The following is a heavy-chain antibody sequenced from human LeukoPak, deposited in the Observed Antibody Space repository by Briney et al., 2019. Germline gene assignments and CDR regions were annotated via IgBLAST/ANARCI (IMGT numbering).Heavy chain of an antibody. V-gene: IGHV4-61*02. CDR3: ARAKPLGYCSGGSCYRTHYFDY. J-gene: IGHJ4*02. CDR1: GGSISSGSYY. CDR2: IYTSGST. Sequence: PSETLSLTCTVSGGSISSGSYYWCWIRQPAGKGLEWIGRIYTSGSTNYNPSLKSRVTISVDTSKNQFSLKLSSVTAADTAVYYCARAKPLGYCSGGSCYRTHYFDYWGQGTLVTVSS. D-gene: IGHD2-15*01.